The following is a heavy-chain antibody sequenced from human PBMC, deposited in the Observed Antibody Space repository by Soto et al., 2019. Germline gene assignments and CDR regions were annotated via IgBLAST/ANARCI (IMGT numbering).Heavy chain of an antibody. V-gene: IGHV3-53*01. Sequence: PGGSLRLSCAASGFTVSSNYMSWVRQAPGKGLEWVSVIYSGGSTYYADSVKGRFTISRGNSKNTLYLQMNSLRAEDTAVYYCARDLGSIGLVYYYYNGMDVWGQGTTVTVSS. CDR3: ARDLGSIGLVYYYYNGMDV. CDR2: IYSGGST. D-gene: IGHD3-10*01. CDR1: GFTVSSNY. J-gene: IGHJ6*02.